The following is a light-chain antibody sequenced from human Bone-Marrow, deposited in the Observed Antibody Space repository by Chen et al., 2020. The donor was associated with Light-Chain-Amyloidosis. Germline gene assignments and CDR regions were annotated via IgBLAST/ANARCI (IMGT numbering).Light chain of an antibody. CDR1: ISNIGKNY. V-gene: IGLV1-51*01. CDR3: GAWDITLSARV. Sequence: QSVLTQPPSVSAAPGQSVTISCSGDISNIGKNYVSWYQQYPGTAPKILIFDNHPRPSGIPDRFSGSKAGTSATLIIYGLQTGDEADYYCGAWDITLSARVFGGGTKLTVL. J-gene: IGLJ3*02. CDR2: DNH.